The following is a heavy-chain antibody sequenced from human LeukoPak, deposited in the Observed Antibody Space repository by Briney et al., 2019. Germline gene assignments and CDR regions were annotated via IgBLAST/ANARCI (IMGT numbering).Heavy chain of an antibody. CDR1: GGTFSSYA. CDR3: ARPGSSYDHDAFDI. D-gene: IGHD5-12*01. J-gene: IGHJ3*02. Sequence: SVKVSCKASGGTFSSYAISWVRQAPGQGLEWMGGIIPIFGTANYAQKFQGRVTITTDESTSTAYMELSSLRSEDTAVYYCARPGSSYDHDAFDIWGQGTMVTVSS. V-gene: IGHV1-69*05. CDR2: IIPIFGTA.